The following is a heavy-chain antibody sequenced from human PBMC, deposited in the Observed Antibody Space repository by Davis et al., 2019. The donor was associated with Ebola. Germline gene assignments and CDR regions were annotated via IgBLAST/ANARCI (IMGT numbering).Heavy chain of an antibody. D-gene: IGHD6-19*01. J-gene: IGHJ6*04. CDR1: GFTFSSSA. V-gene: IGHV3-30*18. CDR2: ISYDGSNK. Sequence: PGGSLRLSCAASGFTFSSSAMHWVRQAPGKGLEWVAVISYDGSNKFYADSVKGRFTISRDNSKNTLYLQMNSLRAEDTAVFYCAKRATVKVAGANYYNAMDVWGKGTTVTVSS. CDR3: AKRATVKVAGANYYNAMDV.